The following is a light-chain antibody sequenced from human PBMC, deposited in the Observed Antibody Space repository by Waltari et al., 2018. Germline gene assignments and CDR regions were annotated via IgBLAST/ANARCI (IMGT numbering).Light chain of an antibody. CDR2: AVS. V-gene: IGLV2-23*02. Sequence: QSALTQPAAVSGSPGQSITISCTGTISDVCSYKRVSWYQQHPGKAPKLMIYAVSKRPSGVSDRFSGSKSGDMASLTISGLQPEDEAEYFCSSYAGSSKGVFGGGTKVTVL. CDR1: ISDVCSYKR. J-gene: IGLJ2*01. CDR3: SSYAGSSKGV.